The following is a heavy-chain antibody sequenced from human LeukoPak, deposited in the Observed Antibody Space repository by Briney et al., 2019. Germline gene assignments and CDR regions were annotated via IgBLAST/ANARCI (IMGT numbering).Heavy chain of an antibody. Sequence: GALRLSCAASGFTFSSYAMSWVRQAPGKGLEWVSAISGSGGSTYYADSVKGRFTISRDNSKNTLYLQMNSLRAEDTAVYYCAKGLSITMFFRYFDYWGQGTLVTVSS. J-gene: IGHJ4*02. D-gene: IGHD3-10*02. V-gene: IGHV3-23*01. CDR2: ISGSGGST. CDR3: AKGLSITMFFRYFDY. CDR1: GFTFSSYA.